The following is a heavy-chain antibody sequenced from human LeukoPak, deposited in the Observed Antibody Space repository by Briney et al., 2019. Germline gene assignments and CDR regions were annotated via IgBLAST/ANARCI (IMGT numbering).Heavy chain of an antibody. CDR3: TRDLEY. V-gene: IGHV3-48*01. CDR1: GSTLSANT. CDR2: SSSGGSVM. Sequence: GGSLRLSCGASGSTLSANTMTWFRQAPGKGPEWISYSSSGGSVMHYADSVKGRFTISRDNVENSLYLQMNSLRVEDTAVYYCTRDLEYWGQGVLVTVSS. J-gene: IGHJ4*02.